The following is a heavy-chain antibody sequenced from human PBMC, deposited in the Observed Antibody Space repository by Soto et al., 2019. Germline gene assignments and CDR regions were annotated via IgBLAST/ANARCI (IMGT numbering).Heavy chain of an antibody. D-gene: IGHD2-2*01. CDR1: GGSISTYY. Sequence: PSETLSLTCSVSGGSISTYYWGWIRQPPGKGLEYIAYVYYGGTNYNPSLKSRVTISMDTSKNQFSLKLSSVTAADTAVYYCAKEYIPPWVPAAEYYYYYYGMDVWGQGTTVTVSS. CDR3: AKEYIPPWVPAAEYYYYYYGMDV. V-gene: IGHV4-59*12. J-gene: IGHJ6*02. CDR2: VYYGGT.